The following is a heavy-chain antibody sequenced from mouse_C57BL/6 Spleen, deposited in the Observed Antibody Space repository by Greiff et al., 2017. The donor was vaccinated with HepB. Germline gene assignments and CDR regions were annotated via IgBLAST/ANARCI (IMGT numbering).Heavy chain of an antibody. CDR3: ARWGGSSGDYAMDY. V-gene: IGHV1-80*01. J-gene: IGHJ4*01. CDR1: GYAFSSYW. CDR2: IYPGDGDT. Sequence: VQLQQSGAELVKPGASVKISCKASGYAFSSYWMNWVKQRPGKGLEWIGQIYPGDGDTNYNGKFKGQATLTADKSSSTSYMQLSSLTSEDSAVYVCARWGGSSGDYAMDYWGQGTSVTVAS. D-gene: IGHD1-1*01.